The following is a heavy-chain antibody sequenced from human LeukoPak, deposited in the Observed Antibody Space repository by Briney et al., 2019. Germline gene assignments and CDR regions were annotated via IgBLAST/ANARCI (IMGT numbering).Heavy chain of an antibody. CDR3: AKDDGGAYLDGMDV. CDR1: GFTFSSYG. D-gene: IGHD2-21*01. J-gene: IGHJ6*02. Sequence: GGSLRLSCAASGFTFSSYGMHWVRQAPGKGLEWVAFIRYDGSNKYYADSVKGRFTISRDNSKNTLYLQMNSLRAEDAAVYYCAKDDGGAYLDGMDVWGQGTTVTVSS. CDR2: IRYDGSNK. V-gene: IGHV3-30*02.